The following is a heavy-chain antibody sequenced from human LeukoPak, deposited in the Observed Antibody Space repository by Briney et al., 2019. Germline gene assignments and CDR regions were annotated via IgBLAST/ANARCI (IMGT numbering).Heavy chain of an antibody. J-gene: IGHJ3*02. CDR2: IYHSGST. Sequence: SETLSLTCAVSGGSISSSNWWSWVRQPPGKGLEWIGEIYHSGSTNYNPSLESRVTISVDKSKNQFSLKLSSVTAADTAVYYCARESPDILTGYYAFDIWGQGTMVTVSS. CDR1: GGSISSSNW. CDR3: ARESPDILTGYYAFDI. V-gene: IGHV4-4*02. D-gene: IGHD3-9*01.